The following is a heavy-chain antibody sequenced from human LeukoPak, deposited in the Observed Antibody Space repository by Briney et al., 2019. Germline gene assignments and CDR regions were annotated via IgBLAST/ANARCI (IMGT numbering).Heavy chain of an antibody. J-gene: IGHJ3*02. V-gene: IGHV3-53*01. Sequence: GGSLRLSCAASGFTVSRNYMSWVRQAPGKGLEWVSVIYSGSSTYYADSVKGRFTISRDNSKNTLYLQMNSPRAEDTAVCYCARDQPHSSSGWYEGAFDIWGQGTMVTVSS. CDR2: IYSGSST. CDR1: GFTVSRNY. D-gene: IGHD6-19*01. CDR3: ARDQPHSSSGWYEGAFDI.